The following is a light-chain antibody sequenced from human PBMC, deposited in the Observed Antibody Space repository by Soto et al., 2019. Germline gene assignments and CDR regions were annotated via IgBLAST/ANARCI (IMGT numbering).Light chain of an antibody. CDR2: DVS. V-gene: IGLV2-14*03. CDR3: SSYTRSSTPYV. J-gene: IGLJ1*01. CDR1: SSDVGGYNF. Sequence: QSVLTQPASLSGSPGQSIAISCTGTSSDVGGYNFVSWYQHHPGKAPKLMIYDVSSRPSGVSHRFSGSKSGNTASLTISGLQAEDEADYYCSSYTRSSTPYVFGTGTKVT.